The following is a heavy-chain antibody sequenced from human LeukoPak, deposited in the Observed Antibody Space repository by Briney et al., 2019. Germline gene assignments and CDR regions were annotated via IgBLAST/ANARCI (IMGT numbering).Heavy chain of an antibody. J-gene: IGHJ4*02. CDR1: GFTFTSSA. CDR3: ARASIAVAGELDY. D-gene: IGHD6-19*01. V-gene: IGHV1-58*01. CDR2: IVVGSGNT. Sequence: SVKVSCKASGFTFTSSAVQWVRQARGQRLEWIGWIVVGSGNTNYAQKFQERVTITRDMSTSTAYMELSSLRSEDTAVYYCARASIAVAGELDYWGQGTLVTVSS.